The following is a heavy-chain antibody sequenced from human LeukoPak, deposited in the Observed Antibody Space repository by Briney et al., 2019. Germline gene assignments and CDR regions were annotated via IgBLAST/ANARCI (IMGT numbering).Heavy chain of an antibody. CDR2: ISHDGSNK. CDR3: AKGLGGLYYDFWSGYPYYYGMDV. CDR1: GFTFSSYG. J-gene: IGHJ6*02. V-gene: IGHV3-30*18. Sequence: PGGSLRLSCAASGFTFSSYGMHWVRQAPGKGLEWVAVISHDGSNKYYADSVKGRFTISRDNSKNTLYLQMNSLRAEDTAVYYCAKGLGGLYYDFWSGYPYYYGMDVWGQGTTVTVSS. D-gene: IGHD3-3*01.